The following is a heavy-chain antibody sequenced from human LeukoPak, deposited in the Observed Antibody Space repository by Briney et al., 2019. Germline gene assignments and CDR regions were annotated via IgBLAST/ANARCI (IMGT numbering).Heavy chain of an antibody. CDR2: IRAYNGKT. Sequence: ASVKVFCKASGYTFPSYGIIWVRQARGQGFVGMGWIRAYNGKTNDAQKITGRVTMTTATSTSTAYMELRSLRSDDTAVYSCARDSPQFEGFDYWGQGTLVTVSS. CDR1: GYTFPSYG. V-gene: IGHV1-18*01. D-gene: IGHD3-16*01. CDR3: ARDSPQFEGFDY. J-gene: IGHJ4*02.